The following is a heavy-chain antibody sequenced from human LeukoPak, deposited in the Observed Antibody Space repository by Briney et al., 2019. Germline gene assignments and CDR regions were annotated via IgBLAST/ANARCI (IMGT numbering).Heavy chain of an antibody. V-gene: IGHV4-59*11. J-gene: IGHJ5*02. CDR1: GGSISSHY. Sequence: SETLSLTCTVSGGSISSHYWSWIRQPLGKGLEWIGYIYYSGSTNYNPSLKSRVTISVDTSKNQFSLKLSSVTAADTAVYYCARTDTNWFDPWGQGTLVTVSS. CDR2: IYYSGST. CDR3: ARTDTNWFDP.